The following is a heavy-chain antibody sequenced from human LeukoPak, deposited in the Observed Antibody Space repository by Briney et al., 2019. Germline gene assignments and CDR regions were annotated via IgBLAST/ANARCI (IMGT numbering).Heavy chain of an antibody. Sequence: PGGSLRLSCTASGFTFGDYAMSWFRQAPGKGLEWVGFIRSKAYGGTTEYAASVKGRFTISRDDSKSIAYLQMNGLKTEDTAVYYCTTDYGGYEGPFDYWGQGTLVTVSS. CDR3: TTDYGGYEGPFDY. J-gene: IGHJ4*02. CDR1: GFTFGDYA. D-gene: IGHD5-12*01. V-gene: IGHV3-49*03. CDR2: IRSKAYGGTT.